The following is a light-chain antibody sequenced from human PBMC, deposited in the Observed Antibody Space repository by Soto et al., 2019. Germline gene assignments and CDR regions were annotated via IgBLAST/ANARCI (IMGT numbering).Light chain of an antibody. J-gene: IGKJ4*01. CDR2: DAS. CDR1: QSVSSY. Sequence: EIVLTQSPATLSLSPGERATLSCRASQSVSSYLAWYQQKPGQAPRLLIYDASNRAIGIPARFSGSGSRTDFTLTISSLEPDDFAVYYCQQRSNWLNFGGGTKVEIK. CDR3: QQRSNWLN. V-gene: IGKV3-11*01.